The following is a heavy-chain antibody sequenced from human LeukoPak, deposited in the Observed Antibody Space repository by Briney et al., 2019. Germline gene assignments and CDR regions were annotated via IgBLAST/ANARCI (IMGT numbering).Heavy chain of an antibody. D-gene: IGHD3-9*01. V-gene: IGHV3-30*04. CDR2: ISYDGSNK. CDR3: ARDRVLRYFDWLLREPYWLDY. CDR1: GFTFSSYA. Sequence: GGSLRLSCAASGFTFSSYAMHWVRQAPGKGLEWVAVISYDGSNKYYADSVKGRFTISRDNSKNTLYLQMNSLRAEDTAVYYCARDRVLRYFDWLLREPYWLDYWGQGTLVTVSS. J-gene: IGHJ4*02.